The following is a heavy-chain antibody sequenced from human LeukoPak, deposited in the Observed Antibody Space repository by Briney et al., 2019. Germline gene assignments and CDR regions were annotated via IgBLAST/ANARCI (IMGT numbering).Heavy chain of an antibody. J-gene: IGHJ6*02. CDR1: GFTFRSYD. D-gene: IGHD6-13*01. CDR2: IDTSGDT. CDR3: AITGYSSSWYQPNYYYYGMDV. Sequence: GGSLRLSCAASGFTFRSYDMHWVRQATGKGLEWVSSIDTSGDTYYPGSVKGRFTISRENAKNSLYLQMNSLRAEDTAVYYCAITGYSSSWYQPNYYYYGMDVWGQGTTVTVSS. V-gene: IGHV3-13*01.